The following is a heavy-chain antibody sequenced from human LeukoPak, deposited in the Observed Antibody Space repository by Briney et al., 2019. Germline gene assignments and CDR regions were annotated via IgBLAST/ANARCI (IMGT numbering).Heavy chain of an antibody. Sequence: GGSLRLSCAASGFTVSSNYMSWVRQAPGKGLEWVSVIYSSGSTYFADPVKGRFTISRDNSKNTLYLQMNSLRAEDTAVYYCARDREEEQWPGSFEYWGQGTLVTVSS. D-gene: IGHD6-19*01. CDR2: IYSSGST. CDR3: ARDREEEQWPGSFEY. CDR1: GFTVSSNY. J-gene: IGHJ4*02. V-gene: IGHV3-66*03.